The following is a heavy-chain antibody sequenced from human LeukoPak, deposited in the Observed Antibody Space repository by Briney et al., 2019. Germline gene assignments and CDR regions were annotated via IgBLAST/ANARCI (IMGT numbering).Heavy chain of an antibody. J-gene: IGHJ6*02. Sequence: ASVKVSCKASGYTFTSYDINWVRQATGQGLEWMGWMNPNSGNTGYAQKFQGRVTMTRNTSINTAYMELSSLRSEDTAVYYCATRGGSEERYYGMDVWGQGTTVTVSS. D-gene: IGHD1-26*01. CDR1: GYTFTSYD. CDR3: ATRGGSEERYYGMDV. V-gene: IGHV1-8*01. CDR2: MNPNSGNT.